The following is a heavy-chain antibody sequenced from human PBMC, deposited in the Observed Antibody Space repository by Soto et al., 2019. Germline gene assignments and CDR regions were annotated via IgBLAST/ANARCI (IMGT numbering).Heavy chain of an antibody. CDR1: GFSFSSFE. CDR2: ISDSGSTM. Sequence: EVILVESGGGLARPGGSLRLSCATSGFSFSSFEMIWVRQAPGKGLEWISYISDSGSTMYYTDSVKGRFTISRDNAKNSLYLQVSRLRVEGTALYYCARSTVTSDWGQGTQVTVSS. CDR3: ARSTVTSD. V-gene: IGHV3-48*03. D-gene: IGHD4-17*01. J-gene: IGHJ4*02.